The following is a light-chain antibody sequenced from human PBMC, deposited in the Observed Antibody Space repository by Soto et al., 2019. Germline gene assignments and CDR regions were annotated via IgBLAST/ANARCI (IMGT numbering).Light chain of an antibody. J-gene: IGLJ7*01. CDR3: ATCDDSLTAAV. Sequence: QPVLTQPPSLSGTPGQRVTISCSGSTSNIAGNTVHWYQHLPETAPKLLIFIDEQRPSGVPDRFAGSKPGTLASLAISGLESEDESDYYGATCDDSLTAAVFGGGTQLTLL. CDR1: TSNIAGNT. V-gene: IGLV1-44*01. CDR2: IDE.